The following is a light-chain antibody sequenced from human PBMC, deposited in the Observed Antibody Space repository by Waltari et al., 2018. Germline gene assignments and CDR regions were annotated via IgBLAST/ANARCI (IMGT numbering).Light chain of an antibody. V-gene: IGKV3-15*01. CDR3: QQFNDWPRT. CDR2: GAS. Sequence: EIVMTQSPDTLSVSPGEGVTLSCRASQSVSTDLAWYQQKPGQAPRLRIYGASTRATGIPARFSGSGSGTEFTLTISSLQSEDFAVYYCQQFNDWPRTFGQGTKVEIK. CDR1: QSVSTD. J-gene: IGKJ1*01.